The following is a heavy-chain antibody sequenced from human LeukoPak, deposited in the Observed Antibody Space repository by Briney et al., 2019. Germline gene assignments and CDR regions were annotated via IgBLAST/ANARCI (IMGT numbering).Heavy chain of an antibody. J-gene: IGHJ4*02. V-gene: IGHV4-59*01. CDR2: IYYSGST. D-gene: IGHD4-23*01. CDR1: GGSFSGYY. CDR3: ARSWELYYFDY. Sequence: SETLSLTCAVYGGSFSGYYWSWIRQPPGKGLEWIGYIYYSGSTSYNPSLKSRVTISLDTSKNQVSLKLTSVTAADTAVYYCARSWELYYFDYWGQGTLATVSS.